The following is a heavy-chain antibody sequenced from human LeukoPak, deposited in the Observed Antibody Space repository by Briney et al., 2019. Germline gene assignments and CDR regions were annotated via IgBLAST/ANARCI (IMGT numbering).Heavy chain of an antibody. J-gene: IGHJ6*02. CDR3: AGGYGSGSYYKVVWLAIV. V-gene: IGHV4-39*01. CDR1: GGSNSSSSYY. D-gene: IGHD3-10*01. CDR2: IYYSGST. Sequence: SETLSLTCTVSGGSNSSSSYYGGWIRQPPGKGLEWIGSIYYSGSTYYNPSLKSRVTISVDTSKNQFSLKLSSVTAADTAVYYCAGGYGSGSYYKVVWLAIVWGQGTTVTVSS.